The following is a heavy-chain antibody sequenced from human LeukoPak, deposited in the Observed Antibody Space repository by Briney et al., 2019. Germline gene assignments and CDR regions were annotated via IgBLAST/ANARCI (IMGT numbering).Heavy chain of an antibody. J-gene: IGHJ4*02. Sequence: SETLSLTCTVSGGSISSYYWSWIRQPPGKGLEWVGYIYYSGSTNYNPSLKSRVTISVDTSKNQFSLKLSSVTAADTAVYYCARRSLIIVVVPAALDYWGQGTLVTVSS. V-gene: IGHV4-59*08. D-gene: IGHD2-2*01. CDR2: IYYSGST. CDR3: ARRSLIIVVVPAALDY. CDR1: GGSISSYY.